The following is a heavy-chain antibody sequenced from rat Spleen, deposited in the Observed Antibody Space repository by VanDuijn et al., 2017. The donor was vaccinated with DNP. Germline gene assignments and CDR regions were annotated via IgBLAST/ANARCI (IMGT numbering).Heavy chain of an antibody. CDR2: ITNTGGNT. J-gene: IGHJ3*01. D-gene: IGHD1-2*01. Sequence: EVKLVESGGGLVQPGRSLKLSCAASGFTFSNYGMAWVRQTPGKGLEWIASITNTGGNTYYPDSVKGRFTISRDNAKSTLYLQMNSLRSEDTATYYCTRDRTIASNWIAYWGQGTLVTVSP. CDR1: GFTFSNYG. CDR3: TRDRTIASNWIAY. V-gene: IGHV5-31*01.